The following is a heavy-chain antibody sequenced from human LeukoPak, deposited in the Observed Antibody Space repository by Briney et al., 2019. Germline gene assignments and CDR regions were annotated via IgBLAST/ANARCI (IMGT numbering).Heavy chain of an antibody. CDR3: ASMSGWYVSSRWFDP. V-gene: IGHV4-39*07. D-gene: IGHD6-19*01. J-gene: IGHJ5*02. Sequence: PSETLSLTCTVSGGSISSSSYYWGWIRQPPGKGLEWIGSIYHSGSTYYNPSLKSRVTISVDTSKNQFSLKLSSVTAADTAVYYCASMSGWYVSSRWFDPWGQGTLVTVSS. CDR1: GGSISSSSYY. CDR2: IYHSGST.